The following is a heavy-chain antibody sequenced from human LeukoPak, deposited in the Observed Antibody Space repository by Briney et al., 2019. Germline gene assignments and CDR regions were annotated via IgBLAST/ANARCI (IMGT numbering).Heavy chain of an antibody. J-gene: IGHJ4*02. Sequence: SETLSLTCTVSGGSISSYYWSWIRQPPGKGLEWIGYIYYSGSTNYNPSLKSRVTISVDTSKNQFSLKLSSVTAADTAVYYCARFAGYSSGWYTNYFDYWGQGTLVTVSS. CDR3: ARFAGYSSGWYTNYFDY. CDR2: IYYSGST. CDR1: GGSISSYY. D-gene: IGHD6-19*01. V-gene: IGHV4-59*01.